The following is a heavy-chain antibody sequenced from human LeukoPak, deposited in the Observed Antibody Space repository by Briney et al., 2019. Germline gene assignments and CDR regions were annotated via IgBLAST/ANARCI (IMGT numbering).Heavy chain of an antibody. CDR2: ISYSGTT. CDR3: ARQLGGSGAFDI. Sequence: SETLSLTCSVSAASISSGSFYWGWIRQPPGKGLEWIGTISYSGTTYYSPSLKSRVTISVDTSKNQFSLKLSSVTAADTAVYYCARQLGGSGAFDIWGQGAMVTVSS. V-gene: IGHV4-39*01. CDR1: AASISSGSFY. J-gene: IGHJ3*02. D-gene: IGHD1-26*01.